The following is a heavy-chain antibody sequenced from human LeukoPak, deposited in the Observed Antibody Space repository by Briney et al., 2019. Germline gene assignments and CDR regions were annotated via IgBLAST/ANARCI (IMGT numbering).Heavy chain of an antibody. CDR1: GGTFSSYA. CDR3: ARSPNYDSSGYYHYYFDY. Sequence: SVKVSCKASGGTFSSYAISWVRQAPGQGLEWMGGIIPIFGPANYAQKFQGRVTITADESTSTAYMELSSLRSEDTAVYYCARSPNYDSSGYYHYYFDYWGQGTLVTVSS. J-gene: IGHJ4*02. CDR2: IIPIFGPA. D-gene: IGHD3-22*01. V-gene: IGHV1-69*13.